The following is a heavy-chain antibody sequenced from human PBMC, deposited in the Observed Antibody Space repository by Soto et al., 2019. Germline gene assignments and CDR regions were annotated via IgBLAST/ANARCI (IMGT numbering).Heavy chain of an antibody. CDR3: AKDGGSYYVCY. CDR2: IYHSGSP. D-gene: IGHD1-26*01. CDR1: GGSINSSNW. J-gene: IGHJ4*02. V-gene: IGHV4-4*02. Sequence: PSETLSLTCTVSGGSINSSNWWSWVRQPPGKGLEWIGEIYHSGSPNYNPSLKSRVTISVDTSKNQFSLKLSSVTAADTAVYYCAKDGGSYYVCYWGQGTLVIVSS.